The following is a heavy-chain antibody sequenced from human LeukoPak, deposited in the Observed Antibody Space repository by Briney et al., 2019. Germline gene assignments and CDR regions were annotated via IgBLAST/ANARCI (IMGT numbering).Heavy chain of an antibody. CDR1: GFTFDDYA. Sequence: PGGSLRLSCAASGFTFDDYAMHWVRQAPGKGLEGVSGISWNSGSIGYADSVKGRFTISRDNAKNSLYLQMNSLRAEDTALYYCAKDIASVGIAVAVFDYWGQGTLVTVSS. V-gene: IGHV3-9*01. J-gene: IGHJ4*02. CDR3: AKDIASVGIAVAVFDY. D-gene: IGHD6-19*01. CDR2: ISWNSGSI.